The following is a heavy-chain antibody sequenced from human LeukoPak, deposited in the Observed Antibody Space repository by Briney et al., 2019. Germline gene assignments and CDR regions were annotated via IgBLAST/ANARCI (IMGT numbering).Heavy chain of an antibody. J-gene: IGHJ2*01. CDR2: IYPGDSDT. D-gene: IGHD2-15*01. CDR3: ARRATSYEYFDL. V-gene: IGHV5-51*01. CDR1: GYGFATYW. Sequence: GESLKISCKGSGYGFATYWIGWVRQMPGKGLEWMGIIYPGDSDTRYSPSFQGQVTISADKSITTASLQWRSLKASDTAMYYCARRATSYEYFDLWGRGTLVTVSS.